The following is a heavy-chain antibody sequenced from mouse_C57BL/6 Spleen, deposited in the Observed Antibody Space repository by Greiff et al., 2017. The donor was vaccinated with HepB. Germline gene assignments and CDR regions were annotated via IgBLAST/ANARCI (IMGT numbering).Heavy chain of an antibody. D-gene: IGHD2-2*01. J-gene: IGHJ4*01. CDR2: IYPGDGDT. V-gene: IGHV1-80*01. CDR1: GYAFSSYW. CDR3: ATIYYGYDGYAMDY. Sequence: VQLQESGAELVKPGASVKISCKASGYAFSSYWMNWVKQRPGKGLEWIGRIYPGDGDTNYNGKFKGKATLTADKSSSTAYMQLSSLTSEDSAVYFCATIYYGYDGYAMDYWGQGTSVTVSS.